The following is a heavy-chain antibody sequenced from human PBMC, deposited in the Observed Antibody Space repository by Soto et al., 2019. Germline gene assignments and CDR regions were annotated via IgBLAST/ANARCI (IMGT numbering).Heavy chain of an antibody. Sequence: PSETLSLTCTVSGSSISSSSYYWGWIRQPPGKGLEWIGSIYYSGSTYYNPSLKSRVTISVDTSKNQFSLKLSSVTAADTAVYYCARRPYSSGWQNFDYWGQGTLVTVSP. D-gene: IGHD6-19*01. V-gene: IGHV4-39*01. J-gene: IGHJ4*02. CDR2: IYYSGST. CDR1: GSSISSSSYY. CDR3: ARRPYSSGWQNFDY.